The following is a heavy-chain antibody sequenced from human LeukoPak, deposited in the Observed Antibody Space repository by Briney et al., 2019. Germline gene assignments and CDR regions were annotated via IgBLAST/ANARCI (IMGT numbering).Heavy chain of an antibody. Sequence: GGSLRLSCAASGFPFSSSAMSWVRQAAGKGLEWVSGLSGSGTSTYYADSVKGRFTISRDNSKNTLYLQMNSLRVEDTAVYYCARAIQFGGYFDYWGQGTLVTVSP. V-gene: IGHV3-23*01. J-gene: IGHJ4*02. CDR2: LSGSGTST. D-gene: IGHD2-15*01. CDR3: ARAIQFGGYFDY. CDR1: GFPFSSSA.